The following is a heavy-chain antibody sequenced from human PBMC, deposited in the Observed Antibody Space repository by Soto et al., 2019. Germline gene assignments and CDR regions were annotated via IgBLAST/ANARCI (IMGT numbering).Heavy chain of an antibody. V-gene: IGHV3-23*01. CDR2: ISVGGGGT. CDR3: ARDGGWATIPSGWFDP. J-gene: IGHJ5*02. D-gene: IGHD6-19*01. CDR1: GFTFSSYA. Sequence: PGGSLRLSCAASGFTFSSYAMSWVRQAPGKGLEWVSGISVGGGGTYYADSVKGRFTISRDDSKNTLYLQMDSLRAEDTAVYYCARDGGWATIPSGWFDPWGQGTMVTVS.